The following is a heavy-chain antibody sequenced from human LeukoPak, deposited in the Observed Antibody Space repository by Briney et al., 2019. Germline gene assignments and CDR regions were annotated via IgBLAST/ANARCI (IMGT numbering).Heavy chain of an antibody. CDR2: IYPGDSDT. J-gene: IGHJ6*03. V-gene: IGHV5-51*01. CDR3: ARYFDWLFPPYYYYYMDV. CDR1: GCSFTSYW. Sequence: GEXXXXSFKGSGCSFTSYWIGWVRQMPGKGLEGMGIIYPGDSDTRYSPSFQGQVTISADKSISTAYLQWSSLKASDTAMYYCARYFDWLFPPYYYYYMDVWGKGTTVTVSS. D-gene: IGHD3-9*01.